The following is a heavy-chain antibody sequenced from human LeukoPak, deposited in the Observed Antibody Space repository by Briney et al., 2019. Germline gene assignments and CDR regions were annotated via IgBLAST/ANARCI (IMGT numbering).Heavy chain of an antibody. CDR2: ISSNGGST. D-gene: IGHD1-26*01. V-gene: IGHV3-64*01. CDR1: GFTFSSYA. CDR3: ARSSGSYYSY. J-gene: IGHJ4*02. Sequence: TGGSLRLSCAASGFTFSSYAMHWVRQAPGKGLEYVSAISSNGGSTYYANSVKDRFTISRDNSKNTLYLQMGSLRAEDMAVYYCARSSGSYYSYWGQGTLVTVSS.